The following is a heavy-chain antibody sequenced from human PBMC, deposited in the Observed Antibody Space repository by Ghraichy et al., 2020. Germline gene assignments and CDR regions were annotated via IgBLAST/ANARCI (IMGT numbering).Heavy chain of an antibody. J-gene: IGHJ4*02. Sequence: TLSLTCAVYGGSFSGYYWNWIRQPPGKGLEWIGEINQSGSTNYNTSLKSRVTISVDTSKNQFSLKLSSVTAADTAVYYCARGRGLRVLEWTRSSYFDYWGQGTLVTVSS. CDR2: INQSGST. CDR1: GGSFSGYY. V-gene: IGHV4-34*01. CDR3: ARGRGLRVLEWTRSSYFDY. D-gene: IGHD3-3*01.